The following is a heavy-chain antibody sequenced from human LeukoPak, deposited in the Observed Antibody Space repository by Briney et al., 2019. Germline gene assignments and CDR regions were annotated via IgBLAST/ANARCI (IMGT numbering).Heavy chain of an antibody. D-gene: IGHD2-2*01. CDR1: GYTFTSYG. J-gene: IGHJ6*02. CDR3: ARDSGDIVVVPAAIGVGYYYYGMDV. CDR2: ISAYNGNT. Sequence: ASVKVSCKASGYTFTSYGISWVRQAPGQGLEWMGWISAYNGNTNYAQKLQGRVTMTTDTSTSTAYMELRSLRSDDTAVYYCARDSGDIVVVPAAIGVGYYYYGMDVWGQGTTVTVSS. V-gene: IGHV1-18*01.